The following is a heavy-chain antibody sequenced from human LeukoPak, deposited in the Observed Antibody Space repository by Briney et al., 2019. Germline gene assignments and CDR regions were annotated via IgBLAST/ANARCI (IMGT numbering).Heavy chain of an antibody. CDR1: GYSFTSYW. D-gene: IGHD3-9*01. Sequence: KPGESLKISCKGSGYSFTSYWIGWVRQMPGKGLEWMGIIYPGDSDIRYSPSFQGQVTISADKSISTAYLQWSSLKASDTAMYYCARHSSSRYFDWLPPFDWGQGTLVTVSS. J-gene: IGHJ4*02. V-gene: IGHV5-51*01. CDR2: IYPGDSDI. CDR3: ARHSSSRYFDWLPPFD.